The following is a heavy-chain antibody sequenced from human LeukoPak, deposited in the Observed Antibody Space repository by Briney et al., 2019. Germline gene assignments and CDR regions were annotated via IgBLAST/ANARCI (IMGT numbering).Heavy chain of an antibody. CDR3: ARGRGVSLDY. J-gene: IGHJ4*02. D-gene: IGHD3-10*01. V-gene: IGHV3-74*01. Sequence: RGSLRLSSAAPGLTISNYWMHWVRQVAGKGLVWVSRINSKGSSISYADSVKGRLTISRDNAKNTLNLQMNSLRAEDTAVYYCARGRGVSLDYWGQGALVTVSS. CDR2: INSKGSSI. CDR1: GLTISNYW.